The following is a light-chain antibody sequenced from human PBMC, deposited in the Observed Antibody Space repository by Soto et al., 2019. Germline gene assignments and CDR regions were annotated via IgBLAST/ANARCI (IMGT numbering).Light chain of an antibody. CDR2: DAS. J-gene: IGKJ5*01. CDR3: QQRNNGNPIK. CDR1: QSVSSY. Sequence: FTNCTPPLFLSHVEQDTLFCSPSQSVSSYLAWYQQRPGQAPRLLIYDASNRATGIQARFSGSGSGTDFTLTIDNLEPEDFALYYSQQRNNGNPIKFCQVTRLEIK. V-gene: IGKV3-11*01.